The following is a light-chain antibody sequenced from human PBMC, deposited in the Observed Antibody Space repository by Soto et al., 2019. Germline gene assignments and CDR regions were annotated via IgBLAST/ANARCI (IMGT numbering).Light chain of an antibody. CDR3: QNWGTGFQV. CDR1: SGHSSYA. J-gene: IGLJ2*01. V-gene: IGLV4-69*01. CDR2: LNNDGSH. Sequence: QSVLTQSPSASASLGASVKLTCTLSSGHSSYAIAWHQKQPGKGPRYLMDLNNDGSHSKGDGIPDRFSGSSSGAERYIIVSKPQSEAEADYESQNWGTGFQVFGGGTKLTVL.